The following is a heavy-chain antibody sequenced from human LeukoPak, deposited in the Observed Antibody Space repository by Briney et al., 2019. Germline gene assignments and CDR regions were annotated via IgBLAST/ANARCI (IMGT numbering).Heavy chain of an antibody. Sequence: HPGGSLRLSCAASGFTFSSYGMHWVRQAPGKGLEWVAVISYDGSNKYYADSVKGRFTISRDNSKNTLYLQMNSLRAEDTAVYYCARDQMDYWGQGTLVTVSS. V-gene: IGHV3-30*03. CDR3: ARDQMDY. CDR1: GFTFSSYG. CDR2: ISYDGSNK. J-gene: IGHJ4*02.